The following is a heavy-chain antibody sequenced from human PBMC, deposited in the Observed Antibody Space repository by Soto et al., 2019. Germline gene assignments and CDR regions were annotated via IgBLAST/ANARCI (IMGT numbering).Heavy chain of an antibody. D-gene: IGHD6-6*01. CDR3: ARAGSSPGGMDL. CDR2: IGTAGDT. CDR1: VFTFSSYD. V-gene: IGHV3-13*01. Sequence: GGSLRLSCASSVFTFSSYDMHWVRQATGKGLEWVSAIGTAGDTYYPGSVKGRFTISRENAKNSLYLQMNSLRAGDTAVYYCARAGSSPGGMDLWRQGTTVTVSS. J-gene: IGHJ6*02.